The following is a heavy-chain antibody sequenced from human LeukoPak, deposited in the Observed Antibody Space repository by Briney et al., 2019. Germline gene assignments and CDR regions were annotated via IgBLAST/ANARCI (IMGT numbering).Heavy chain of an antibody. Sequence: VASVKVSCKASGYTFTSYDINWVRQATGQGLEWMGWMNPNSGNTGYAQKFQGRVTMTRNTSISTAYMELSSLRSEDTAVYYCARGDTARRSYYYYYMDVWGKGTTVTISS. J-gene: IGHJ6*03. CDR3: ARGDTARRSYYYYYMDV. D-gene: IGHD5-18*01. V-gene: IGHV1-8*01. CDR2: MNPNSGNT. CDR1: GYTFTSYD.